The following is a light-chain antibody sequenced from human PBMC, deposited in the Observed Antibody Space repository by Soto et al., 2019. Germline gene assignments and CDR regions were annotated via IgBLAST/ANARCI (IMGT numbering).Light chain of an antibody. J-gene: IGKJ4*01. V-gene: IGKV3-15*01. CDR1: QSVSSN. Sequence: EIVWTQSPGTLSLSPGERATLSCRASQSVSSNLAWYQQKPGQAPRLLIYGASTRATGIPARFSGSGSGTEFTLTISSLQSEDFAVYYCQQRSNWPRTFGGGTKVDI. CDR3: QQRSNWPRT. CDR2: GAS.